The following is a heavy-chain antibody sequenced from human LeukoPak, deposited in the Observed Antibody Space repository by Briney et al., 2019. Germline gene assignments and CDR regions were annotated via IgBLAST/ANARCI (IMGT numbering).Heavy chain of an antibody. D-gene: IGHD3-10*01. CDR3: ASQSGMVRGVITSDYYYGMEV. J-gene: IGHJ6*02. Sequence: PSETLSLTCTVSGGSISSGGYYWSWIRQPPGKGLEWIGSIYYSGSTYYNPSLKSRVTISVDTSKNQFSLKLSSVTAADTAVYYCASQSGMVRGVITSDYYYGMEVWGQGTTVTVSS. V-gene: IGHV4-39*07. CDR2: IYYSGST. CDR1: GGSISSGGYY.